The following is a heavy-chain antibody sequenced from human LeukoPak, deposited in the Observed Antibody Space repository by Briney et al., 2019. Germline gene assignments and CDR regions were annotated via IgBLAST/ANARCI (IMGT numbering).Heavy chain of an antibody. Sequence: ASVXVSCKVSGYTLTELSMHWVRXAPGKGLEWMGGFDPEDGETIYAQKFQGRVTMTEDTSTDTAYMELSSLRSEDTAVYYCATGVTIFGVVDYWGQGTLVTVSS. CDR3: ATGVTIFGVVDY. CDR2: FDPEDGET. CDR1: GYTLTELS. D-gene: IGHD3-3*01. V-gene: IGHV1-24*01. J-gene: IGHJ4*02.